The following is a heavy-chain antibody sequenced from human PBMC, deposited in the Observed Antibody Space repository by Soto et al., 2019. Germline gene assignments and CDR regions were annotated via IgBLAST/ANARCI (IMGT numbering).Heavy chain of an antibody. Sequence: PSETLSLTCAVYGGSFSGYYWSWIRQPPGKGLEWIGEINHSGSTNYNPSLKSRVTISVDTSKNQFSLKLSSVTAADTAVYYCARGGYSYGRRYYFDYWGQGTLVTVS. CDR3: ARGGYSYGRRYYFDY. CDR2: INHSGST. V-gene: IGHV4-34*01. CDR1: GGSFSGYY. J-gene: IGHJ4*02. D-gene: IGHD5-18*01.